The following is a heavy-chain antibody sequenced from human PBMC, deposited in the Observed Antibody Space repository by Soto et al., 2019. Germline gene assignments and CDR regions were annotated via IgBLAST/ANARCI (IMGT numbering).Heavy chain of an antibody. D-gene: IGHD6-19*01. CDR1: GFTFSSYG. V-gene: IGHV3-33*01. J-gene: IGHJ6*02. CDR3: ARDSSGWFPQQGMDV. Sequence: QVQLVESGGGVVQPGRSLRLSCAASGFTFSSYGMHWVRQAPGKGLEWVAVIWYDGSNKYYADSVKGRFTISRDNSKNTLYLQMNSLRAEDTAVYYCARDSSGWFPQQGMDVWGQGTTVTVSS. CDR2: IWYDGSNK.